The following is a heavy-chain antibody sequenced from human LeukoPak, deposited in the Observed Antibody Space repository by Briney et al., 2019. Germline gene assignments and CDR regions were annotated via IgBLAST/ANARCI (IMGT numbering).Heavy chain of an antibody. D-gene: IGHD2-8*01. Sequence: GGSLRLSCAASAFTFSSYGMHWVRQAPGKGLEWVACIQYDRTNEQYAHSVKGRFRISRDNSNNILYLQMNSLRTEDTAVYYCAKDRCSNGIGCYYYYMEVWGKGTTVTISS. CDR1: AFTFSSYG. J-gene: IGHJ6*03. CDR2: IQYDRTNE. CDR3: AKDRCSNGIGCYYYYMEV. V-gene: IGHV3-30*02.